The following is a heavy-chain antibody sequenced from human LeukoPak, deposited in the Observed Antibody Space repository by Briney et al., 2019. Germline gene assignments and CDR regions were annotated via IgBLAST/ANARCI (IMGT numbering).Heavy chain of an antibody. CDR3: VADPFGRGVTGSLWL. V-gene: IGHV3-30*02. CDR1: GFAFSNYG. Sequence: GGSPRLSCAASGFAFSNYGMHWVRQAPGKGLEWMTFIRFDGNNEFYADSVKDRLTISRDNSKNTLYLQMNSLRTEDTAVYYCVADPFGRGVTGSLWLWGQGTLVTVSS. J-gene: IGHJ4*02. D-gene: IGHD3-10*01. CDR2: IRFDGNNE.